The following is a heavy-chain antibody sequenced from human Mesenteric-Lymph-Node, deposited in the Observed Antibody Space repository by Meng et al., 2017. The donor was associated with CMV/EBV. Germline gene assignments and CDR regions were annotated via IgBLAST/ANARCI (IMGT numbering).Heavy chain of an antibody. Sequence: GESLKISCAASGFTFSSYSMNWVRQAPGKGLEWISSISTSSTYIYYVDSVKGRFTISRDNAKNSLYLQMNSLRAEDTAVYYCARGLSGRRSSSWYVMRERGGMDVWGQGTTVTVSS. CDR3: ARGLSGRRSSSWYVMRERGGMDV. CDR2: ISTSSTYI. CDR1: GFTFSSYS. D-gene: IGHD6-13*01. V-gene: IGHV3-21*01. J-gene: IGHJ6*02.